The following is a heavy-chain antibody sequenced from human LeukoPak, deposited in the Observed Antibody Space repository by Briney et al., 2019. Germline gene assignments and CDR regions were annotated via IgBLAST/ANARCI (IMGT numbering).Heavy chain of an antibody. J-gene: IGHJ4*02. CDR1: GASLSGYY. Sequence: SETLSLTCAVYGASLSGYYWTWIRQPPGKGLEWIGEITHIGSTNYNPSLKSRVTISVDTSEKHFSLNLSSVTAADTAVYYCARRSYNSPFRYWGQGTPVTVSS. V-gene: IGHV4-34*01. D-gene: IGHD5-24*01. CDR3: ARRSYNSPFRY. CDR2: ITHIGST.